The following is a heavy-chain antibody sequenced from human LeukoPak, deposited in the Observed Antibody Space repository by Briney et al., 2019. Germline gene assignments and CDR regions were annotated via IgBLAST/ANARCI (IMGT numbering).Heavy chain of an antibody. CDR1: GGSISSDY. CDR2: INYSGSY. Sequence: PFETLSLTCTVSGGSISSDYWNWIRQPPGKGLEWIGYINYSGSYNFNPSLKSRVTISVDTSKTQVSLKLSSVTAADTAVYYCAVMYSSSWYWFDPWGQGTLVTVSS. D-gene: IGHD6-13*01. J-gene: IGHJ5*02. V-gene: IGHV4-59*08. CDR3: AVMYSSSWYWFDP.